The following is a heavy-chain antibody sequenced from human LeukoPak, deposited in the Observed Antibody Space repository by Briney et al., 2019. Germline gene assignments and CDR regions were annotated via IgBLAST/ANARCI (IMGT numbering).Heavy chain of an antibody. CDR1: GFTFSIYR. CDR3: ARDTNHYYYYYGMDV. V-gene: IGHV3-21*01. D-gene: IGHD2-8*01. J-gene: IGHJ6*04. Sequence: GGCLRLSCVASGFTFSIYRMNWVRPAPGKGLGWVSSISSISSYIYYTDSVKGRLTIYRDNAKNSLYLQMNSLRAEDTAVYYCARDTNHYYYYYGMDVWGKGTTVTVSS. CDR2: ISSISSYI.